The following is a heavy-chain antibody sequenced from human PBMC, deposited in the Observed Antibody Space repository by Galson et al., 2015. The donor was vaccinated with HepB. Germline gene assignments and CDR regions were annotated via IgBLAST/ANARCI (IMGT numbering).Heavy chain of an antibody. CDR2: FDPEDGET. CDR3: ATGRRRSAVYYDFWSGYYEGNWFDP. V-gene: IGHV1-24*01. J-gene: IGHJ5*02. D-gene: IGHD3-3*01. Sequence: SVKVSCKVSGYALTELSMHWVRQAPGKGLEWMGGFDPEDGETIYAQKFQGRVTMTEDTSTDTAYMELSSLRSEDTAVYYCATGRRRSAVYYDFWSGYYEGNWFDPWGQGTLVTVSS. CDR1: GYALTELS.